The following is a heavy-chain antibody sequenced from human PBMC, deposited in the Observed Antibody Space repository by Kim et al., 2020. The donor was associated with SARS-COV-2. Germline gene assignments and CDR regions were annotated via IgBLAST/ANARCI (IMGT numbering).Heavy chain of an antibody. CDR2: IYYSGST. CDR1: GGSISSYY. CDR3: ARGGYGLFDP. Sequence: SETLSLTCTVSGGSISSYYWSWIRQPPGKGLEWIGYIYYSGSTNYNPSLKSRVTISVDTSKNQFSLKLSSVTAADTAVYYCARGGYGLFDPWGQGTLVTVSS. J-gene: IGHJ5*02. V-gene: IGHV4-59*13. D-gene: IGHD5-18*01.